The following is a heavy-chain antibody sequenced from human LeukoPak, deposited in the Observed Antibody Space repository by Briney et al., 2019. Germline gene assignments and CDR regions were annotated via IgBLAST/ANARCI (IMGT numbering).Heavy chain of an antibody. V-gene: IGHV1-18*01. D-gene: IGHD2-2*01. CDR1: GYTFTSYG. J-gene: IGHJ6*03. CDR3: ARDHGSEWCSSTSCYRHYYYYMDV. Sequence: GASVKVSCKASGYTFTSYGISWVRQAPGQGLEWMGWISAYNGNTNYAQKLQGRVTMTTDTSTSTAYMELRSLRSDDTAVYYCARDHGSEWCSSTSCYRHYYYYMDVWGKGTTVTVSS. CDR2: ISAYNGNT.